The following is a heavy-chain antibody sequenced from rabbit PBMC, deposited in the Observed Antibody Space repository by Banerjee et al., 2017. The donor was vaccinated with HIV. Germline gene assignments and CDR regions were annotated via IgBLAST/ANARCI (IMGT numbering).Heavy chain of an antibody. CDR3: ARRITGNGYGDL. D-gene: IGHD3-1*01. CDR1: GFSFSSSYY. Sequence: QSLEESGGDLVKPGASLTLTCTASGFSFSSSYYMCWVRQAPGKGPEWIACIYGGSFGTTYYATWAKGRFTISKTSSTTVTLQMTSLTAADTATYFCARRITGNGYGDLWGPGTLVTVS. V-gene: IGHV1S40*01. J-gene: IGHJ4*01. CDR2: IYGGSFGTT.